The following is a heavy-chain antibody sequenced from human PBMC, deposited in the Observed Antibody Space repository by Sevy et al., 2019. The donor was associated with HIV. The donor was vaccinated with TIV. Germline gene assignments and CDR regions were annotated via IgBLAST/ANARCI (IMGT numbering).Heavy chain of an antibody. CDR2: IWYDGSNK. Sequence: GGSLRLSCAASGFTFSSYGMHWVRQAPGKGLEWVAVIWYDGSNKYYAHSVKGRFTISRDNSKNTLYLQMNSLKAEDTAVYYCAREGYYASSGYYGHDAFDIWGQGTMVTVSS. J-gene: IGHJ3*02. V-gene: IGHV3-33*01. CDR1: GFTFSSYG. CDR3: AREGYYASSGYYGHDAFDI. D-gene: IGHD3-22*01.